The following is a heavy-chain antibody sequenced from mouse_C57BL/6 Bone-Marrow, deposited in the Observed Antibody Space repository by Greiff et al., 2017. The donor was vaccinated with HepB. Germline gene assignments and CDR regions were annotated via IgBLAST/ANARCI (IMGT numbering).Heavy chain of an antibody. CDR1: GYTFTSYW. V-gene: IGHV1-64*01. CDR2: IHPNSGST. D-gene: IGHD2-3*01. Sequence: QVQLQQPGAELVKPGASVKLSCKASGYTFTSYWMHWVKQRPGQGLEWIGMIHPNSGSTNYNEKFKSKATLTVDKSSSTAYMQLSSLTSEDSAVYYCAREDYDCYFYFDYWGQGTTLTVSS. J-gene: IGHJ2*01. CDR3: AREDYDCYFYFDY.